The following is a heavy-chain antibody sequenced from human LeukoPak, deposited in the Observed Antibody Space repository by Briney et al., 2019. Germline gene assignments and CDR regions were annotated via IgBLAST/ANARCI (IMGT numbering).Heavy chain of an antibody. V-gene: IGHV3-53*01. D-gene: IGHD6-19*01. CDR1: GFTVSSNY. CDR3: ARENGSGWIDY. J-gene: IGHJ4*02. Sequence: PGGSLRLSCAASGFTVSSNYMSWVRQAPGKGLEWVSVIYSGGSTYYADSVKGRFTISRDNSKNTLYLQMNSLRAEDMAVYYCARENGSGWIDYWGQGTLVTVSS. CDR2: IYSGGST.